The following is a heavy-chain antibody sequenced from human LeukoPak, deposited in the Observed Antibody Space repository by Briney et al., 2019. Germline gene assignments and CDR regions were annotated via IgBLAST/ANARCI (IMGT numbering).Heavy chain of an antibody. CDR1: GFTFSSYT. V-gene: IGHV3-21*01. Sequence: GGSLRLSCAASGFTFSSYTMKWVRQAPGKGLEWVSSISGSSSYIYYADSVKGRFTVSRDNAKNSLYLQMHSLRAEDTAVYYCARVVWGQLTYYFDYWGQGTLVTVSS. CDR2: ISGSSSYI. D-gene: IGHD3-16*01. CDR3: ARVVWGQLTYYFDY. J-gene: IGHJ4*02.